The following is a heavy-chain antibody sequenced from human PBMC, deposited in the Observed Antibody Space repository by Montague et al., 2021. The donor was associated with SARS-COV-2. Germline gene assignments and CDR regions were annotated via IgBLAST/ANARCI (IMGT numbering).Heavy chain of an antibody. CDR3: ARVGRGSSWYEVAFDI. CDR2: IYNSGST. V-gene: IGHV4-59*01. Sequence: SETLSLTCTVSGGSISRYSWTWIRQPPGKGLEWIGYIYNSGSTNYNPSPTSRVTISVDTSKNQFSLKLSSVAAADTAVYYCARVGRGSSWYEVAFDIWGQGTRVTVSS. D-gene: IGHD6-13*01. J-gene: IGHJ3*02. CDR1: GGSISRYS.